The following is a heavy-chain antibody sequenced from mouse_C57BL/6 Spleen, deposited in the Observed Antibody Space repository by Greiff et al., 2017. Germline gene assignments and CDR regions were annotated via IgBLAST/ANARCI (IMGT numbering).Heavy chain of an antibody. J-gene: IGHJ1*03. D-gene: IGHD1-1*01. V-gene: IGHV14-3*01. CDR1: GFHIKNTY. CDR2: IDPATGNT. Sequence: EVQLQQSVAELVRPGASVKLSCTASGFHIKNTYMPWVKQRPEQGLEWIGRIDPATGNTKYAPKFQGKATITADTSSNTAYLQLSSLTSEDTASYYWARLLRYFLYFDVWGTGTTGTVSS. CDR3: ARLLRYFLYFDV.